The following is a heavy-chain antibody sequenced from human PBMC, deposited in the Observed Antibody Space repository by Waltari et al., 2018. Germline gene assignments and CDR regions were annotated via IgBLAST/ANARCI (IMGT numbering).Heavy chain of an antibody. CDR1: GFTLSNYW. J-gene: IGHJ6*03. Sequence: EMQLVESGGGLVQPGGSLRLSCAVSGFTLSNYWMTWVRQAPGKGLEWEANIKQDGSEKSYVDSVKGRFTISRDNAKNSVYLQMNSVRAEDTALYYCARDYYYYIDVWGKGTTVTVSS. CDR2: IKQDGSEK. CDR3: ARDYYYYIDV. V-gene: IGHV3-7*01.